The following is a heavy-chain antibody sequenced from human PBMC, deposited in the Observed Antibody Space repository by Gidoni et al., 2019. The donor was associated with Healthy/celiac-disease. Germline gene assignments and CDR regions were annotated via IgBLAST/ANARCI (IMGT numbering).Heavy chain of an antibody. CDR1: GCSISSYY. J-gene: IGHJ4*02. CDR3: ARDQHGDYTFDY. V-gene: IGHV4-59*01. D-gene: IGHD4-17*01. CDR2: IYYSGST. Sequence: QVQLQASGPGLVKPSETLSLTCTVSGCSISSYYWCWIRQPPGKGLEWIGYIYYSGSTNYNPSLKSRVTISVDTSKNQFSLKLSSVTAADTAVYYCARDQHGDYTFDYWGQGTLVTVSS.